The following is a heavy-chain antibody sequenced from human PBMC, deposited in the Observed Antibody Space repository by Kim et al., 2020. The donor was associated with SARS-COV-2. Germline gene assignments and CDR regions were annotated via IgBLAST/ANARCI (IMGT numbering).Heavy chain of an antibody. CDR1: GYTFTSYA. CDR3: ARDPAAGYCSSTSCSRPGA. J-gene: IGHJ5*02. V-gene: IGHV7-4-1*02. D-gene: IGHD2-2*01. CDR2: INTNTGNP. Sequence: ASVKVSCKASGYTFTSYAMNWVRQAPGQGLEWMGWINTNTGNPTYAQGFTGRFVFSLDTSVSTAYLQISSLKAEDTAVYYCARDPAAGYCSSTSCSRPGAWGQGTLVTVSS.